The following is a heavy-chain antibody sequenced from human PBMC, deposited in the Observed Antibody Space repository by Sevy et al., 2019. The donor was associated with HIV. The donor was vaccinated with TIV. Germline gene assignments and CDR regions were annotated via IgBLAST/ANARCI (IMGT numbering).Heavy chain of an antibody. Sequence: SETLSLTCTVSGGSISGYYWSWIRQPPGKGLEWIGYIYYSGSTNYNPPLKNRVTMSVETSKNQFSLKLSSVTAAETAVYYCARTPVIMITSGGVIALRQFDFWGQGTLVTVSS. CDR2: IYYSGST. D-gene: IGHD3-16*02. V-gene: IGHV4-59*01. CDR1: GGSISGYY. J-gene: IGHJ4*02. CDR3: ARTPVIMITSGGVIALRQFDF.